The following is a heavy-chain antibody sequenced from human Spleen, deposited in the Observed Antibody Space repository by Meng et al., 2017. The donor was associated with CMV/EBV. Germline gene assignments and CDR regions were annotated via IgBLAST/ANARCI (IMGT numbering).Heavy chain of an antibody. CDR2: ISYDGSNT. J-gene: IGHJ4*02. CDR1: GFTFSSYS. Sequence: GESLKNSCDASGFTFSSYSMHWVRQAPGKGLEWVAVISYDGSNTYYADSVKGRFTISRDTSKNTLYLQMSTLRTEDTAVYYCARDLGSNYYGSGSPDYWGQGTLVTVSS. D-gene: IGHD3-10*01. CDR3: ARDLGSNYYGSGSPDY. V-gene: IGHV3-30*15.